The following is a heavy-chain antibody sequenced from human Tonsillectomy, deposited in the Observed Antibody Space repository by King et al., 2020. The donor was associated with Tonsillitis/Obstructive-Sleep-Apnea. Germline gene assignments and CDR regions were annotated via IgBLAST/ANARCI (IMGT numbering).Heavy chain of an antibody. CDR2: IYYSGST. CDR3: AKHPPDRGLIVCDC. V-gene: IGHV4-59*08. J-gene: IGHJ4*02. D-gene: IGHD2-15*01. Sequence: VQLQESGPGLVKPSETLSLTCTVSGGSISGYYWSWIRQPPGKRVEWSGYIYYSGSTNYNPSLKSRDTISVDTSKNQFSLKLNSVTAADTAVYYCAKHPPDRGLIVCDCWGQGILVTVSS. CDR1: GGSISGYY.